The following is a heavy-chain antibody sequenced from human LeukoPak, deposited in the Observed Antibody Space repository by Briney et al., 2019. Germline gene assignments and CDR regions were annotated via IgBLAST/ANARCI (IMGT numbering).Heavy chain of an antibody. J-gene: IGHJ6*03. CDR1: GGTFSSYA. CDR3: ASPSDFWSGFTYYYYYMDV. CDR2: IIPIFGTA. Sequence: ASVKVSCKASGGTFSSYAISWVRQAPGQGLEWMGGIIPIFGTANYAQKFQGRVTITADKSTSTAYMELSSLRSEDTAVYYCASPSDFWSGFTYYYYYMDVWGKGTTVTVSS. D-gene: IGHD3-3*01. V-gene: IGHV1-69*06.